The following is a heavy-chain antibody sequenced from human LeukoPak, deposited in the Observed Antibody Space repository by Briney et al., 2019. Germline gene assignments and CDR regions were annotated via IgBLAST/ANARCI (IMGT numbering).Heavy chain of an antibody. D-gene: IGHD1-26*01. CDR2: IYYSGST. J-gene: IGHJ3*02. CDR1: GGSISSSSYY. Sequence: SETLSLTCTVSGGSISSSSYYWGWIRQPPGKGLEWIGSIYYSGSTYYNPSLKSRVTISVDTSKNEFSLKLSSVTAADTAVYYCARHTKVGSKPDAFDIWGQGTMVTVSS. V-gene: IGHV4-39*01. CDR3: ARHTKVGSKPDAFDI.